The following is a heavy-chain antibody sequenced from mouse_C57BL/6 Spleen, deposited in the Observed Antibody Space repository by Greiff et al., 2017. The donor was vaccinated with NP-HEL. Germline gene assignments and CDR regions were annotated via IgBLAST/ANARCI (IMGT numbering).Heavy chain of an antibody. V-gene: IGHV14-4*01. Sequence: DVQLVESGAELVRPGASVKLSCTASGFNIKDDYMHWVKQRPEQGLEWIGWIDPENGDTEYASKFQGKATITADTSSNTAYLQLSSLTSEDTAVYYCTTGGNYLYYYAMDYWGQGTSVTVSS. CDR2: IDPENGDT. CDR3: TTGGNYLYYYAMDY. J-gene: IGHJ4*01. D-gene: IGHD2-1*01. CDR1: GFNIKDDY.